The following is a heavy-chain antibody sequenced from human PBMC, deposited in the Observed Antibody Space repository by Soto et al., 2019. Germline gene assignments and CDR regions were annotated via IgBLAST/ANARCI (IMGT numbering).Heavy chain of an antibody. D-gene: IGHD5-12*01. CDR1: GGTFSSYA. V-gene: IGHV1-69*01. CDR3: AGRARGYSGSSENYYYGMDV. CDR2: IIPIFGTA. J-gene: IGHJ6*02. Sequence: QVQLVQSGAEVKKPGSSVKVSCKASGGTFSSYAISWVQQAPGQGLEWMGGIIPIFGTANYAQKFQGRVKITEAETTSTAYMELSSLRSEDTAVYYCAGRARGYSGSSENYYYGMDVWGQGTTVTVSS.